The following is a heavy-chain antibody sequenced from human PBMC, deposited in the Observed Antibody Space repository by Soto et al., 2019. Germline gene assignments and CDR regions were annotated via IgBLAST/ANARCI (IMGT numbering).Heavy chain of an antibody. D-gene: IGHD3-22*01. J-gene: IGHJ6*02. CDR1: GYTFTGYY. CDR3: AAVDRYYDSSGYYYYGMDV. V-gene: IGHV1-2*04. Sequence: ASVKVSCKASGYTFTGYYMHWVRQAPGQGLEWMGWINPNSGGTNYAQKFQGWVTITRDMSTSSAYMELSSLRSEDTAVYYCAAVDRYYDSSGYYYYGMDVWGQGTTVTVSS. CDR2: INPNSGGT.